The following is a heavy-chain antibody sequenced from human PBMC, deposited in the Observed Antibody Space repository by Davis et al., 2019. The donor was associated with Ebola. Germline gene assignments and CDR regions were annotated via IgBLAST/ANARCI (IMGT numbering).Heavy chain of an antibody. J-gene: IGHJ4*02. V-gene: IGHV1-69*06. D-gene: IGHD2-21*02. Sequence: AASVKVSCKASGGTFSSYAISWVRQAPGQGLEWMGGIIPIFGAADYAPTFRGRVMITADKSTRIAYMELNSLTSEDTAVYYCARGPSVATAHYFDYWGQGTLVTVSS. CDR2: IIPIFGAA. CDR1: GGTFSSYA. CDR3: ARGPSVATAHYFDY.